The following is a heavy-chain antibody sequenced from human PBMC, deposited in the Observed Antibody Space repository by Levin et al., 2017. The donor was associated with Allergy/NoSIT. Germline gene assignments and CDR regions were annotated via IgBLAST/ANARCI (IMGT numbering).Heavy chain of an antibody. J-gene: IGHJ4*02. V-gene: IGHV4-30-4*01. Sequence: SETLSLTCTVSGVSLSSGDYYWSWIRQPPGKGLEWIGYVYHTGATYYNPSLKTRLTMSVDTSKNQFSLNLNSVTVADTAVYYCGRGNRGIDYWGQGTLVTVSS. CDR2: VYHTGAT. CDR1: GVSLSSGDYY. CDR3: GRGNRGIDY.